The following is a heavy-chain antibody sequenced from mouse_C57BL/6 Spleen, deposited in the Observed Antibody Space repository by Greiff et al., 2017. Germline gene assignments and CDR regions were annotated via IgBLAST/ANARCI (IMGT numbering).Heavy chain of an antibody. D-gene: IGHD1-1*01. V-gene: IGHV1-82*01. CDR2: IYPGDGDT. J-gene: IGHJ2*01. CDR3: ARNYGPYYCDY. CDR1: GYAFSSSW. Sequence: VKLVESGPELVKPGASVKISCKASGYAFSSSWMNWVKQRPGKGLEWIGRIYPGDGDTNYNGKFKGKATLTADKSSSTAYMQLSSLTSEDSAVYFCARNYGPYYCDYWGQGTTLTVSS.